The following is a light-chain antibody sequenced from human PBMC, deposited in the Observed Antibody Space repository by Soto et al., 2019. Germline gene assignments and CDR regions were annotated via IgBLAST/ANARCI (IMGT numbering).Light chain of an antibody. Sequence: EIVLTQSPGTLSLSPGEGATPSCGASQSGSSNLDWYQQKPGQAPRLLIYGASTRATGIPARFSGSGSATEFTLTISSLQSEDVAVYYCQQYNNWPLTFGQGTKVDIK. J-gene: IGKJ1*01. CDR1: QSGSSN. CDR2: GAS. CDR3: QQYNNWPLT. V-gene: IGKV3-15*01.